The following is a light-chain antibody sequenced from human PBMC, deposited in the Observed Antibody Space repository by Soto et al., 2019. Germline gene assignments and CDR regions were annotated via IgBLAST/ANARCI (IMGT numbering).Light chain of an antibody. CDR3: QQYNSWPT. CDR2: GAS. Sequence: IVMTQSPATLSMSPGERATLSCRASQAISSNLAWYQQKPGQAPRLLIYGASTRATGIPARFSGSGSGTEFTLTISSLFSEDFAVYYCQQYNSWPTFGQGTKV. V-gene: IGKV3-15*01. CDR1: QAISSN. J-gene: IGKJ1*01.